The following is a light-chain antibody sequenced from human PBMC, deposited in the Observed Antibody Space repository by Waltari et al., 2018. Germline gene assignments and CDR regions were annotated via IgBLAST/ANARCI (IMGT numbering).Light chain of an antibody. CDR1: SSDVGTYNY. CDR3: SSYAGSNTHVL. V-gene: IGLV2-11*01. CDR2: DVS. J-gene: IGLJ2*01. Sequence: SALTQPRSVSGSPGQSVTISCPGTSSDVGTYNYVPWYRHFPGTAPILLIYDVSSRPSAVPARFSGSKSGNTASLTISWLQTDDEADYYCSSYAGSNTHVLFGGGTKLTVL.